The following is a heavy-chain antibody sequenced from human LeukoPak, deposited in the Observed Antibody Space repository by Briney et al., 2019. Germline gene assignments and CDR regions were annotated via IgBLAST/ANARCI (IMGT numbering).Heavy chain of an antibody. J-gene: IGHJ4*02. V-gene: IGHV3-21*01. CDR3: ARVLLSAGGVLDY. Sequence: GGSLRLSXAASGFTFSSYSMNWVRQAPGKGLEWVSSISSSSSYIYYADSVKGRFTISRDNAKNSLYLQMNSLRAEDTAVYYCARVLLSAGGVLDYWGQGTLVTVSS. D-gene: IGHD3-16*01. CDR2: ISSSSSYI. CDR1: GFTFSSYS.